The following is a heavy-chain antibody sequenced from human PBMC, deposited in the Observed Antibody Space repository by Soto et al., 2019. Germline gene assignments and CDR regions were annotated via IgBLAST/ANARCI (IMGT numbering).Heavy chain of an antibody. J-gene: IGHJ4*02. CDR3: ARDTGGGYGSFAAIDY. CDR2: ISAYNGNT. D-gene: IGHD5-12*01. Sequence: GASVKVSCKASGYTFTSYGISWVRQAPGQGLEWMGWISAYNGNTNYAQKLQGRVTMTTDTSKNTLYLQMNSLRAEDTAVYYCARDTGGGYGSFAAIDYWGQGTLVTVSS. CDR1: GYTFTSYG. V-gene: IGHV1-18*01.